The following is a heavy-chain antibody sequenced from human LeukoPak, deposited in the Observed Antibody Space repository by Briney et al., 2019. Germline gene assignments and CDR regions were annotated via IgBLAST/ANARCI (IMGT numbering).Heavy chain of an antibody. J-gene: IGHJ4*02. V-gene: IGHV4-61*02. CDR2: IYTSEST. CDR1: GGSISSSNYY. D-gene: IGHD3-10*01. CDR3: ARGLWFGDENPPYFDY. Sequence: PSQTLSLTCSVSGGSISSSNYYWSWLRQPAGKGLEWIGRIYTSESTNYNPSLKSRVTISVDTSRNQFSLKLSSVTAADTAVYYCARGLWFGDENPPYFDYWGQGILVTVSS.